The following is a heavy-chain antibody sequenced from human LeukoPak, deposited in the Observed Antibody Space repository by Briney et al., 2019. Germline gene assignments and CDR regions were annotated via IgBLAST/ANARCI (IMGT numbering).Heavy chain of an antibody. D-gene: IGHD2-2*01. J-gene: IGHJ6*03. Sequence: GGSLRLSCAASGFTVSSNYMSWVRQAPGKGLEWVSVIYSGGSTYYADSVKSRFTISRDNSKNTLYLQMNSLRAEDTAVYYCARDLQGYCSSTSCFNYYYYMDVWGKGTTVTVSS. CDR1: GFTVSSNY. CDR2: IYSGGST. CDR3: ARDLQGYCSSTSCFNYYYYMDV. V-gene: IGHV3-66*02.